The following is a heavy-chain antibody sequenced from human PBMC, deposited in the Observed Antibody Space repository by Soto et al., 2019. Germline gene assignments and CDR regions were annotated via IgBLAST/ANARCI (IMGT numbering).Heavy chain of an antibody. CDR3: AKTREIRGVGPEN. Sequence: GGSLRLSCAASGFSFSDHYMDWVRQAPGKGLEWVGRIRNKANTYTTEYAASVKGRFTISRDDSKNSLYLQMNTLKTDDTAVYYCAKTREIRGVGPENWGQGTLVTVSS. CDR1: GFSFSDHY. D-gene: IGHD3-10*01. V-gene: IGHV3-72*01. J-gene: IGHJ4*02. CDR2: IRNKANTYTT.